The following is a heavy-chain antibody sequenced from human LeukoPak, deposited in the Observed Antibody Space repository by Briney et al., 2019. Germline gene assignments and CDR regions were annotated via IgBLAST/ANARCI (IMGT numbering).Heavy chain of an antibody. CDR1: GYSLSSDSY. J-gene: IGHJ3*02. V-gene: IGHV4-38-2*01. CDR2: IFHSGST. Sequence: SETLSLTCAVSGYSLSSDSYWGWIRQPPGKGLEWIATIFHSGSTYYNPSLESRVTISVDTSKNQFSLRLSSVTAAAPAVYYCGGTSQRGVIPWTFDIWGQGTMVTVSS. D-gene: IGHD3-10*01. CDR3: GGTSQRGVIPWTFDI.